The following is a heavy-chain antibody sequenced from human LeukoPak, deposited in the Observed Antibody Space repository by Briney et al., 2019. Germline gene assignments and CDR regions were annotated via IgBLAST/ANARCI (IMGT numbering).Heavy chain of an antibody. Sequence: GGSLRLSCAASGFTFSSYAMTWVRQAPGKGLEWVAVIWYDGSNKYYADSVKGRFTISRDNSKNTLYLQMNSLRAEDTAVYYCARDRIPWAGHDAFDIWGQGTMVTVSS. CDR3: ARDRIPWAGHDAFDI. CDR2: IWYDGSNK. J-gene: IGHJ3*02. V-gene: IGHV3-33*08. D-gene: IGHD2-15*01. CDR1: GFTFSSYA.